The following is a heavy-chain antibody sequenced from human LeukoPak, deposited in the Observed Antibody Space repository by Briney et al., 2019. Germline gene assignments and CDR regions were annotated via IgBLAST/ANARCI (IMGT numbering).Heavy chain of an antibody. Sequence: GGSLRLSCAASGFTFSSTYMSWVRQAPGKGLEWVSVIYSGGNIYYIESVKGRFTISRDTSKNSLYLQMNSLRAEDTAVYYCARGSRSSPGNAFDIWGQGTMVTVSS. J-gene: IGHJ3*02. V-gene: IGHV3-53*01. CDR1: GFTFSSTY. D-gene: IGHD6-13*01. CDR2: IYSGGNI. CDR3: ARGSRSSPGNAFDI.